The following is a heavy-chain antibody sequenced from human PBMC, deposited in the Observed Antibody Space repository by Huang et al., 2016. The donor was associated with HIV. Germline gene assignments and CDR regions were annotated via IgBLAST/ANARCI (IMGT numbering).Heavy chain of an antibody. J-gene: IGHJ4*02. Sequence: EVQFVESGGGLVKPGRSLRLSCTASGFTFGNYGLSWFRQAPGKGLEWVGFIRSQDYSETTEYAASVKGRFTISRDDSKSIAYLQMNSLKPEDTAVYYCTRDSVYPNYYDGSGFYFDYWGQGTLVTVSS. V-gene: IGHV3-49*05. CDR3: TRDSVYPNYYDGSGFYFDY. D-gene: IGHD3-22*01. CDR2: IRSQDYSETT. CDR1: GFTFGNYG.